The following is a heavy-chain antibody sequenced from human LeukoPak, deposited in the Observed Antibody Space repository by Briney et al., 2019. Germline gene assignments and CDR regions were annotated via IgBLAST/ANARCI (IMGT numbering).Heavy chain of an antibody. CDR1: GGSISSGDYY. CDR3: AREDLGITFDP. CDR2: IYYSGST. V-gene: IGHV4-30-4*01. D-gene: IGHD1-14*01. Sequence: SETLSLTCTVSGGSISSGDYYWSWIRQPPGKGLEWIGYIYYSGSTYHNPSLKSRVTISVDTSKNQFSLKLSSVTAADTAVYYCAREDLGITFDPWGQGTLVTVSS. J-gene: IGHJ5*02.